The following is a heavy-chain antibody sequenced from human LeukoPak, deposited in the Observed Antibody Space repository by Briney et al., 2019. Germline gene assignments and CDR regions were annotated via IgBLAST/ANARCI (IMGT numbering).Heavy chain of an antibody. Sequence: PSQTLSLTCSVSGDSFSNYYWTWIRQPPGKGLEWIGYVYYSGSTNYNPSLKTRLHLSVDTSKNRFSLKLSSVTAADTAVYYCASSPRLTTSWFLFDSWGHGTLVTVSS. J-gene: IGHJ5*01. D-gene: IGHD2-2*01. CDR3: ASSPRLTTSWFLFDS. CDR1: GDSFSNYY. CDR2: VYYSGST. V-gene: IGHV4-59*08.